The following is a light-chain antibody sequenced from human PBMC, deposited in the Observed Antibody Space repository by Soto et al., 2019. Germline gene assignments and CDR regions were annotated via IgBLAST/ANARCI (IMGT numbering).Light chain of an antibody. V-gene: IGKV3-20*01. CDR2: GAS. J-gene: IGKJ1*01. CDR3: QQYGSSPWT. CDR1: QSVSISY. Sequence: IVLTQSPGTLSLSPGERATLSCRASQSVSISYLAWYQQRPGQAPRLLIYGASRRATGIPDRFSGSGSGTDFTLTISRLEPEDFALYYCQQYGSSPWTFGQGTKVDIK.